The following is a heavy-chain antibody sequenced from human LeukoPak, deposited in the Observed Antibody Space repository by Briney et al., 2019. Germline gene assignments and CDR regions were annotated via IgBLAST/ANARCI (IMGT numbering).Heavy chain of an antibody. CDR3: ARHGVCGSSTSCYPPFFDY. D-gene: IGHD2-2*01. CDR2: IYYSGST. J-gene: IGHJ4*02. CDR1: GGSISSSSYY. Sequence: SETLSLTCTVSGGSISSSSYYWGWIRQPPGKGLEWIGSIYYSGSTNYNPSLKSRVTISVDTSKNQFSLKLSSVTAADTAVYYCARHGVCGSSTSCYPPFFDYWGQGTLVTVSS. V-gene: IGHV4-39*01.